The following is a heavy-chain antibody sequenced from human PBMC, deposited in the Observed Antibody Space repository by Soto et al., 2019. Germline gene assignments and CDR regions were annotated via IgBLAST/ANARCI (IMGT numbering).Heavy chain of an antibody. CDR2: IYTGGST. D-gene: IGHD3-22*01. J-gene: IGHJ6*02. CDR1: GFTVRRDY. Sequence: HPGGCLRLSCAASGFTVRRDYMSWVRQTPGKGLEWVSVIYTGGSTYYADSVKGRFTFSRDNSKNTLYLQMNSLRAEDTAVYYCARRTGSGSSGVYGMDFWGQGTTVTVSS. CDR3: ARRTGSGSSGVYGMDF. V-gene: IGHV3-53*01.